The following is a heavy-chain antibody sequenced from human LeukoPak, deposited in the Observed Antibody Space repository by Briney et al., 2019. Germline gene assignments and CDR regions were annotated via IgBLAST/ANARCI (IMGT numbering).Heavy chain of an antibody. V-gene: IGHV1-69*05. D-gene: IGHD2-2*01. CDR1: GYTFTSYY. CDR2: IIPIFGTA. CDR3: ARGVPAAIAFDI. Sequence: SVKVSCKASGYTFTSYYMHWVRQAPGQGLEWMGGIIPIFGTANYAQKFQGRVTITTDESTSTAYMELSGRRSEDTAVYYCARGVPAAIAFDIWGQGTMVTVSS. J-gene: IGHJ3*02.